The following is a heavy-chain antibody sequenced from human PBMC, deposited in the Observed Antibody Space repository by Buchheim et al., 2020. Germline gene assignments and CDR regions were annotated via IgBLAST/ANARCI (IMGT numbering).Heavy chain of an antibody. J-gene: IGHJ4*02. Sequence: QVQLVESGGGVVQPGRSLRLSCAASGFTFSSYAMHWVRQAPGKGLEWVAVISYDGSNKYYADSVKGRFTISRDNSKTTLYLQMNSLRAEDTAVYYCARDVPTYYYGSGSHYWGQGTL. V-gene: IGHV3-30*01. CDR3: ARDVPTYYYGSGSHY. CDR2: ISYDGSNK. D-gene: IGHD3-10*01. CDR1: GFTFSSYA.